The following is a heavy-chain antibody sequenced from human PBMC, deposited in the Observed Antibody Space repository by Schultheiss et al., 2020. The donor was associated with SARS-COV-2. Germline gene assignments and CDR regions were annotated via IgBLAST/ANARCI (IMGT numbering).Heavy chain of an antibody. CDR3: ATGFRDFLRPNVPQNYYYYYMDV. CDR2: MNPNSGNT. CDR1: GYTFTSYD. V-gene: IGHV1-8*01. D-gene: IGHD2-2*01. J-gene: IGHJ6*03. Sequence: ASVKVSCKASGYTFTSYDINWVRQATGQGLEWMGWMNPNSGNTGYAQKFQGRVTMTRNTSISTAYMELSSLRSEDTAVYYCATGFRDFLRPNVPQNYYYYYMDVWGKGTTVTVSS.